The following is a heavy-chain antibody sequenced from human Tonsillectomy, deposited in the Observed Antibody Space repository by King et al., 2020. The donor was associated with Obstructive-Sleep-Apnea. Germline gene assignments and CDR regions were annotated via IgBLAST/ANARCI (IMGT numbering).Heavy chain of an antibody. D-gene: IGHD2-15*01. CDR3: ARSHEGYCSGGSCYGPNNWFDP. CDR1: GYSFTSCW. Sequence: QLVQSGAEVKKPGASLRISCKGSGYSFTSCWISWVRQMPGKGLEWMGRIDPSDSYTNYSPSFQGHVTISADKSISTAYLQWSSLKASDTAMYYCARSHEGYCSGGSCYGPNNWFDPWGQGTLVTVSS. V-gene: IGHV5-10-1*01. CDR2: IDPSDSYT. J-gene: IGHJ5*02.